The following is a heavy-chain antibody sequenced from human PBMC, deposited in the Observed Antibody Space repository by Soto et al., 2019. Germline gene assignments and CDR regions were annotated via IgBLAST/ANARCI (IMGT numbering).Heavy chain of an antibody. D-gene: IGHD3-3*01. J-gene: IGHJ4*02. CDR1: GGSISSSSYY. CDR2: MYSSGST. V-gene: IGHV4-39*01. CDR3: ARSSSRAFRSLEWVDPFDC. Sequence: ASETLSLTCTVSGGSISSSSYYWGWIRQPPEQGLEWIGSMYSSGSTYYNPSLKSRVTMSVDTSKNQFSLKLRSVTAADTAVYYCARSSSRAFRSLEWVDPFDCWGQGTPVTVSS.